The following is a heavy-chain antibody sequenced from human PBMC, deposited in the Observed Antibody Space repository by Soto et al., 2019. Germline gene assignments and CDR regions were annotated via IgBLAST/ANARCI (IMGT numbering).Heavy chain of an antibody. Sequence: QVQLVQSGAEVKEPGAPVKLSCQASGYTFMNYAISWVRQAPGQGLEWMGWISPSTGDTDQAQNFQGRVTMTLDTSTNTANLELRTLRSDDSAVYYCVRCYCSVGSCYTCWHFDLWGRGTLVTVSS. CDR1: GYTFMNYA. D-gene: IGHD2-15*01. J-gene: IGHJ2*01. V-gene: IGHV1-18*01. CDR2: ISPSTGDT. CDR3: VRCYCSVGSCYTCWHFDL.